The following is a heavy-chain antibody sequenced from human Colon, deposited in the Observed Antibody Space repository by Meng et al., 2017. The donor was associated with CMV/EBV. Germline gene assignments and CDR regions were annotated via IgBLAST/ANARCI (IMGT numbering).Heavy chain of an antibody. Sequence: EVQLVESGGGLVQPGGSLRLSCTASRFTVSNNYMSWVRQAPGKGLEWVSVIYSDGSTFYADSMKDRFTISRDNSKNTLYLQMNSLRVEDTAVYYCTGDAPGRDYGGKLDYWGQGTLVTVSS. CDR1: RFTVSNNY. D-gene: IGHD4-23*01. CDR3: TGDAPGRDYGGKLDY. CDR2: IYSDGST. V-gene: IGHV3-66*01. J-gene: IGHJ4*02.